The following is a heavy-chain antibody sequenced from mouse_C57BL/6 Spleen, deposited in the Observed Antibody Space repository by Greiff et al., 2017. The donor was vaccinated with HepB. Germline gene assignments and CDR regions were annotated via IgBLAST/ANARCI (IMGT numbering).Heavy chain of an antibody. D-gene: IGHD1-1*01. CDR3: ARSTVVATEFDY. Sequence: EVKLMESGGGLVQPGGSLSLSCAASGFTFTDYYMSWVRQPPGKALEWLGFIRNKANGYTTEYSASVKGRFTISRDNSQSILYLQMNALRAEDSATYYCARSTVVATEFDYWGQGTTLTVSS. V-gene: IGHV7-3*01. J-gene: IGHJ2*01. CDR2: IRNKANGYTT. CDR1: GFTFTDYY.